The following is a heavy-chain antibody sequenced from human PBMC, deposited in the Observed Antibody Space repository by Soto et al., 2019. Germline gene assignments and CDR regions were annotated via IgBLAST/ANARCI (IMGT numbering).Heavy chain of an antibody. D-gene: IGHD2-21*02. CDR1: GFNVNSDY. CDR2: IYSGETT. V-gene: IGHV3-53*01. Sequence: SLRLSCAASGFNVNSDYMNWVRQTPGKGLEWVASIYSGETTYYADSVRGRFTISSDKSKNTLYFQLSSLRIEDTAVYYCTRDGRGLGRLSLFEYWGQGVLVTVSS. J-gene: IGHJ4*02. CDR3: TRDGRGLGRLSLFEY.